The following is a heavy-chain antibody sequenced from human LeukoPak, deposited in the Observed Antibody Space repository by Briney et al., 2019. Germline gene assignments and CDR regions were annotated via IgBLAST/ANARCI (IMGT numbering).Heavy chain of an antibody. CDR3: ARVRGMRAATGYYYYYMDV. J-gene: IGHJ6*03. D-gene: IGHD6-13*01. CDR2: IYYSGST. V-gene: IGHV4-59*11. Sequence: PSEPLSLTCTVSGGSISSHYWSWIRQPPGKGLEWIGYIYYSGSTNYNPSLKSRVTISVDTSKNQFSLKLSSVTAADTAVYYCARVRGMRAATGYYYYYMDVWGKGTTVTVSS. CDR1: GGSISSHY.